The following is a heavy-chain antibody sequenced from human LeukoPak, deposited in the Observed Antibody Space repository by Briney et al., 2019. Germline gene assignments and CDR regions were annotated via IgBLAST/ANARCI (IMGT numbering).Heavy chain of an antibody. V-gene: IGHV4-59*01. D-gene: IGHD4-11*01. Sequence: IPSETLSLTCTVSGGSISSYYWSWIRQPPGKGLEWIGYIYYSGSTNYNPSLKSRATISVDTSKNQFSLRLSSVTAADTAVYYCARETVNYFDYWGQGTLVTVSS. J-gene: IGHJ4*02. CDR2: IYYSGST. CDR1: GGSISSYY. CDR3: ARETVNYFDY.